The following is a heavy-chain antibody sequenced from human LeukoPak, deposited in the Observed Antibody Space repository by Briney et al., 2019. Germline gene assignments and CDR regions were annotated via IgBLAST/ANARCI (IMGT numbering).Heavy chain of an antibody. CDR3: ARDTGPYCSSTSCYALDY. V-gene: IGHV1-69*01. CDR1: GGTFISYA. D-gene: IGHD2-2*01. CDR2: IIPIFGTA. J-gene: IGHJ4*02. Sequence: ASVKVSCKASGGTFISYAISWVRQAPGQGREWMGGIIPIFGTANYAQKFQGRVTITADESTSTAYMGLSSLRSEDTAVYYCARDTGPYCSSTSCYALDYWGQGTLVTVSS.